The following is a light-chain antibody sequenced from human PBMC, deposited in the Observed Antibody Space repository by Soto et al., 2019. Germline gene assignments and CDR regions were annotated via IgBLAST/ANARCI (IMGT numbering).Light chain of an antibody. V-gene: IGKV1-39*01. CDR3: QQSYSMPPT. CDR2: ATS. Sequence: DIQMTQSPSTLPASVGDRVTITCRASETVSKSLNWYRQRPGRAPELLVYATSHLHDGVPSRFSDSGSGTDFTLAISSLRPEDFATYYCQQSYSMPPTFGQGTSVEI. J-gene: IGKJ1*01. CDR1: ETVSKS.